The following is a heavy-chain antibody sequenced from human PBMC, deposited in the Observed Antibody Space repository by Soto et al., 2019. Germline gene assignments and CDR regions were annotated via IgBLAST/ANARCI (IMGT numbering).Heavy chain of an antibody. D-gene: IGHD2-2*01. J-gene: IGHJ4*02. CDR3: AAQGSRRDFDY. V-gene: IGHV4-31*02. Sequence: GSTYYNPSLKSRVTISVDTSKNQFSLKLSSVTAADTAVYYCAAQGSRRDFDYWGQGTLVTVSS. CDR2: GST.